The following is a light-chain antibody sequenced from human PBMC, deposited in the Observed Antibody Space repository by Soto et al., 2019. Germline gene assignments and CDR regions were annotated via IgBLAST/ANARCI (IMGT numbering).Light chain of an antibody. CDR3: QQYYKWPLT. V-gene: IGKV3-15*01. J-gene: IGKJ1*01. CDR2: GAS. Sequence: VVLTHSPATLSVSPWSLFTLSYGASQSVSSNLAWYQQKPGQAPRLLLYGASTRATGVPARFSGSGSGTEFTLTIGNLQSEDFAVYSCQQYYKWPLTFGQGTKVDI. CDR1: QSVSSN.